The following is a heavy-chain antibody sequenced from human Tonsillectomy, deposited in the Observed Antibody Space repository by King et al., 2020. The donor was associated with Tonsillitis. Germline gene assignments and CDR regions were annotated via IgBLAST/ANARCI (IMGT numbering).Heavy chain of an antibody. Sequence: VQLVESGGGVVQPGRSLRLSCAASGFTFSSYGMHWVRQAPGKGLEWGAVISYDGSNKYYADSVKGRFTISRDNSKKTPYLQMNSRSAEDTAVYYCAKEGIQLWLAYWGQGTLVTVSS. J-gene: IGHJ4*02. CDR2: ISYDGSNK. CDR3: AKEGIQLWLAY. CDR1: GFTFSSYG. V-gene: IGHV3-30*18. D-gene: IGHD5-18*01.